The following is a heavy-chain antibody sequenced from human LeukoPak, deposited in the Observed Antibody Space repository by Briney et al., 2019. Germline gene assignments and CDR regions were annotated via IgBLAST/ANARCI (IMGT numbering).Heavy chain of an antibody. CDR3: TREPSPTYYYDSSGYCLDY. CDR1: GFTFTSFW. Sequence: GGSLRLSCAASGFTFTSFWMRWVRQAPGKGLEWVANINEDGSEKNYVASVMGRFTISRDNAKNSLSLQMNSLRAEDTAVYYCTREPSPTYYYDSSGYCLDYWGQGTLVTVSS. V-gene: IGHV3-7*01. D-gene: IGHD3-22*01. CDR2: INEDGSEK. J-gene: IGHJ4*02.